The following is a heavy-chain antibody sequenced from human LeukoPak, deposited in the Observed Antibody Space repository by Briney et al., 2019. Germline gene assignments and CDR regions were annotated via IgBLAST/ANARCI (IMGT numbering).Heavy chain of an antibody. D-gene: IGHD3-10*01. J-gene: IGHJ4*02. CDR2: ISSSGSTI. CDR1: GFTFSSYE. Sequence: GGSLRFSCAASGFTFSSYEMNWVRQAPGKGLEWVSYISSSGSTIYYADSVKGRFTISRDNAKNSLYLQMNSLRAEDTAVYYCARVHDSGSFYNRRHKYYFDYWGQGTLVTVSS. V-gene: IGHV3-48*03. CDR3: ARVHDSGSFYNRRHKYYFDY.